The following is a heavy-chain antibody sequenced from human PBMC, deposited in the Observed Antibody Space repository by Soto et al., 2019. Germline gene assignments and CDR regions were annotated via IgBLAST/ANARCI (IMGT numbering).Heavy chain of an antibody. CDR2: IYWADDK. CDR3: VQILPTIYSDAFDI. D-gene: IGHD5-12*01. V-gene: IGHV2-5*02. J-gene: IGHJ3*02. Sequence: QITLKESVPTLVKPTQNLTVTCSFSGFSLSTTGVGVGWISQPPGQALEWLALIYWADDKRYSPSLASRRTITKDTSKNQVVLTMNNIDPVDTATYDCVQILPTIYSDAFDIWGQGTMVTVSS. CDR1: GFSLSTTGVG.